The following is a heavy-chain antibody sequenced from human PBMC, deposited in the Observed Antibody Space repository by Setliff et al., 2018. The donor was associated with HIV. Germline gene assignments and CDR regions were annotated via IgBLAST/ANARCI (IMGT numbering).Heavy chain of an antibody. Sequence: SETLSLTCVVSDDSFTNYDWTWIRQSPGKALQWIGSISSTGTTNYSPSLRSRVTISIETSNTRFSLWLRSVTASDTATYYCARLGRAIDDGGSSVRLDHWGQGILVTVSS. CDR2: ISSTGTT. CDR1: DDSFTNYD. CDR3: ARLGRAIDDGGSSVRLDH. V-gene: IGHV4-4*08. D-gene: IGHD2-15*01. J-gene: IGHJ4*02.